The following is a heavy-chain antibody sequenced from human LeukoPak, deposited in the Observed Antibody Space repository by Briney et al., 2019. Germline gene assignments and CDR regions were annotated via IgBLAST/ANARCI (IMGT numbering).Heavy chain of an antibody. J-gene: IGHJ6*02. V-gene: IGHV4-59*01. CDR1: GGSISSYY. CDR2: IYYSGST. CDR3: ARGDDYYYGMDV. Sequence: SETLSLTCTVSGGSISSYYWSWIRQPPGEGLEWIGYIYYSGSTNYNPSLKSRVTISVDTSKNQFSLKLSSVTAADTAVYYCARGDDYYYGMDVWGQGTTVTVSS.